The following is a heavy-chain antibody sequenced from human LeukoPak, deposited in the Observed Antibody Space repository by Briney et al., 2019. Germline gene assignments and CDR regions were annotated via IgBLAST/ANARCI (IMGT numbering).Heavy chain of an antibody. V-gene: IGHV5-51*01. CDR1: GYRFNAYW. CDR3: ARPNITSYYDSRGYDAFDV. J-gene: IGHJ3*01. D-gene: IGHD3-22*01. CDR2: IYPDDSDT. Sequence: GESLKISCKGSGYRFNAYWIAWVRQMPGKGLEWMGIIYPDDSDTRYSPSFQGQVTISADKSVRTAYLQWSSLKASGTGMYYCARPNITSYYDSRGYDAFDVWGQGTMVTVSS.